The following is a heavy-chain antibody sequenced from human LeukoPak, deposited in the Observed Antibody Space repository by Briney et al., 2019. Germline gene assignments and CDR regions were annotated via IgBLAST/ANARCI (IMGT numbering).Heavy chain of an antibody. CDR3: AREEQLCFCGMDV. CDR1: GFTFSSYA. D-gene: IGHD5-18*01. CDR2: ISYDGSNK. V-gene: IGHV3-30-3*01. Sequence: GGSLRLSCAASGFTFSSYAMHWVRQAPGKGLEWVAVISYDGSNKYYADSVKGRFTISRDNPKNTLYLQMNSLRAEDTAVYYRAREEQLCFCGMDVWGQGTTVTVSS. J-gene: IGHJ6*02.